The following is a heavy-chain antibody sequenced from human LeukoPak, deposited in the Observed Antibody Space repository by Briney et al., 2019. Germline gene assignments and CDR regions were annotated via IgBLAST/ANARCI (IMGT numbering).Heavy chain of an antibody. CDR1: GFTFSNYA. CDR3: TTDLTSPLFDP. CDR2: IKSKTDGGTT. V-gene: IGHV3-15*01. J-gene: IGHJ5*02. D-gene: IGHD4-11*01. Sequence: KSGGSLRLSCAASGFTFSNYAMSWVRQAPGKGLEWVGRIKSKTDGGTTDYAAPVKGRFTISRDDSKNTLYLQMNSLKTEDTAVYYCTTDLTSPLFDPWGQGTLVTVSS.